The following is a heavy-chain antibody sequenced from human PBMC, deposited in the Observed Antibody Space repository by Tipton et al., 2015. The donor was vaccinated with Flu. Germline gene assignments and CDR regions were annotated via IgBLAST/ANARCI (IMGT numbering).Heavy chain of an antibody. J-gene: IGHJ6*02. Sequence: QLVQSGAEVKKPGASVKVSCKASGYTFTSYGISWARQAPGQGLEWMGWISAYNGNTNYAQKLQGRVTMTTATSTSTAYMELRSRRSDDAAVYYCATCGSCYYYGMDVWGQGTTVTVSS. CDR3: ATCGSCYYYGMDV. D-gene: IGHD2-15*01. V-gene: IGHV1-18*01. CDR1: GYTFTSYG. CDR2: ISAYNGNT.